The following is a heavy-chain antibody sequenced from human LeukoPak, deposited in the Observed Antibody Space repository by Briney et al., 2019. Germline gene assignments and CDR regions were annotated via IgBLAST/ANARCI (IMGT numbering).Heavy chain of an antibody. CDR2: IFYSGII. CDR1: GGSITTINYF. D-gene: IGHD4-17*01. J-gene: IGHJ6*03. V-gene: IGHV4-39*07. Sequence: SETLSLTCAVSGGSITTINYFWGWIRQPPGKGLEGIGSIFYSGIIYYNPSLKSRVTISVDTSKNQFSLKLSSVTAADTAVYYCARLTPKKNDYGDYYYYYMDVWGKGTTVTISS. CDR3: ARLTPKKNDYGDYYYYYMDV.